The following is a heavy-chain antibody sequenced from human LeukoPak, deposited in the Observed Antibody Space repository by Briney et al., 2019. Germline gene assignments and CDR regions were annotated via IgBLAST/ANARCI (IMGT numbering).Heavy chain of an antibody. V-gene: IGHV3-53*01. CDR1: GFTVSSNS. Sequence: GGSLRLSCKVPGFTVSSNSWSWVRQAPGKGLEWVSFISSGGNTDHSDSVKGRFTISRDNSKNTLYLQMNSLRAEDTAIYYCARRAGEYSHPYDYWGQGTLVTVSS. CDR3: ARRAGEYSHPYDY. CDR2: ISSGGNT. D-gene: IGHD2-15*01. J-gene: IGHJ4*02.